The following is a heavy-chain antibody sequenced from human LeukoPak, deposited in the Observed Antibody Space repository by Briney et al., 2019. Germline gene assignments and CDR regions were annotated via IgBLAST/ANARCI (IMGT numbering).Heavy chain of an antibody. CDR3: ARARCSRTSCNTESDY. D-gene: IGHD2-2*01. V-gene: IGHV3-74*01. CDR1: GFTLSPYR. Sequence: GGSLRLSCAASGFTLSPYRMHWVRQAPGKGLVWDSRINSDGSSTTYADSVKGRFTISRDNTKNTLYLQMNILRAEDTAAYYCARARCSRTSCNTESDYWGQGALVTVSS. J-gene: IGHJ4*02. CDR2: INSDGSST.